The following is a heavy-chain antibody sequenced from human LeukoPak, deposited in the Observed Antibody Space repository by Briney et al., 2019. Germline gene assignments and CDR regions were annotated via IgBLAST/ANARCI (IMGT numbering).Heavy chain of an antibody. V-gene: IGHV1-18*01. D-gene: IGHD2-15*01. CDR1: GYTFTSYS. CDR2: ISAYDGNT. CDR3: ARASYCSDGSCYSDY. Sequence: ASVKVSCKASGYTFTSYSISWVRQAPGQGLEWMGWISAYDGNTIYAQKVKGRVTMTTDTSTSTAYMELRSLKSDDTAVYYCARASYCSDGSCYSDYWGQGTLVTVSS. J-gene: IGHJ4*02.